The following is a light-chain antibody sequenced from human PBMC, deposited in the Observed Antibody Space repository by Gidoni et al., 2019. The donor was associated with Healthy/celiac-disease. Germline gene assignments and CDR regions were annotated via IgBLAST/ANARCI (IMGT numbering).Light chain of an antibody. CDR1: QTVSSSY. CDR2: GAS. J-gene: IGKJ1*01. V-gene: IGKV3-20*01. CDR3: QQYGSSPLT. Sequence: EIVLTQSPGTLFLSPGDRATLSCRTSQTVSSSYLAWYQQKPGQAPRLLIYGASSRATGIPDRFSGSGSGTDFTLTIGRLEPEDFAVYYCQQYGSSPLTFGQGTKVEIK.